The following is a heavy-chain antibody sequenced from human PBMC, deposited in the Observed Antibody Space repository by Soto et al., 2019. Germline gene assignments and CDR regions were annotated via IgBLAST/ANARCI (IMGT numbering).Heavy chain of an antibody. Sequence: QVQLVESGGGVVQPGRSLRLSCAASGFTFSSYGMHWVRQAPGKGLEWVAVISYDGSNKYYADSVKGRFTISRDNSKNTLYLQMNSLRAEDTAVYYCAKVTDSSSWGEGYYYYYGMDVWGQGTTVTVSS. CDR2: ISYDGSNK. J-gene: IGHJ6*02. D-gene: IGHD6-13*01. CDR3: AKVTDSSSWGEGYYYYYGMDV. V-gene: IGHV3-30*18. CDR1: GFTFSSYG.